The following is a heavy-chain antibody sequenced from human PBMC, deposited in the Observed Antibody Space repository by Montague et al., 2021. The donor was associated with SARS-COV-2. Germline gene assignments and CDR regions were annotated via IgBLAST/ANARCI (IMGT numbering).Heavy chain of an antibody. CDR1: GGPLRYSY. D-gene: IGHD3-10*01. CDR3: ARVSSTALRGVIKTSGYYALDV. Sequence: SETLSLTCSVSGGPLRYSYWTWIRQAPARGLEWIGYIYHSGTTKYNPALQSRLTISVDTAKNQFFLSLTSVTAADTAVYYCARVSSTALRGVIKTSGYYALDVWGPGTTVRVSS. V-gene: IGHV4-4*09. CDR2: IYHSGTT. J-gene: IGHJ6*02.